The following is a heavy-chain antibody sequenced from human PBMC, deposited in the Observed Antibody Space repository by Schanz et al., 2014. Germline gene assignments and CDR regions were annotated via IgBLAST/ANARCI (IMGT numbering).Heavy chain of an antibody. V-gene: IGHV3-33*01. CDR2: IWYDGNNK. CDR3: ARGGSSGYDFSIYYMHA. CDR1: GFAFNNYG. D-gene: IGHD5-12*01. J-gene: IGHJ6*03. Sequence: QVQLAESGGGVVQPGRSLRLSCAASGFAFNNYGMHWVRQAPGKGLEWVAIIWYDGNNKKYADSVKGRFTISRDNCKKTLFMQMNSLRAEDTAAYYCARGGSSGYDFSIYYMHAWGKGTTVTVSS.